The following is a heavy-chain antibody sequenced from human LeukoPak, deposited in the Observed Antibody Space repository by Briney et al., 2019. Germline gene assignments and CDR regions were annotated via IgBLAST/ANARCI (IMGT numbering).Heavy chain of an antibody. Sequence: GASVKVSCKASGYTFTDYYMHWVRQAPGQGLEWMGWMNPKNGGTNYAQKFQGRVIMTRDTSITTSYMELSRLTSDDTAAYYCARSSVVVPAAINWFDPWGQGTLVTVSS. CDR2: MNPKNGGT. D-gene: IGHD2-2*01. CDR1: GYTFTDYY. CDR3: ARSSVVVPAAINWFDP. J-gene: IGHJ5*02. V-gene: IGHV1-2*02.